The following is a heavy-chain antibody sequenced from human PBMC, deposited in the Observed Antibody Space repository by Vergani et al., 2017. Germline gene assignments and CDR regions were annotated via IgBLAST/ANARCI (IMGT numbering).Heavy chain of an antibody. CDR2: IYYSGST. Sequence: QLQLQESGPGLVKPSETLSLTCTVSGGSISSSSYYWGWIRQPPGKGLEWIGYIYYSGSTNYNPSLKSRVTISVDTSKNQFSLKLSSVTAADTAVYYCATTTYYDILTGYYPQLDYWGQGTLVTVSS. V-gene: IGHV4-61*05. CDR1: GGSISSSSYY. D-gene: IGHD3-9*01. J-gene: IGHJ4*02. CDR3: ATTTYYDILTGYYPQLDY.